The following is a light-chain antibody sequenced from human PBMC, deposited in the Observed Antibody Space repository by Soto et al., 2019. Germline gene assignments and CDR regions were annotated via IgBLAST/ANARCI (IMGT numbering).Light chain of an antibody. CDR1: ENVNSW. CDR3: QQYNGHPLT. CDR2: KAS. V-gene: IGKV1-5*03. Sequence: EIQMTQSPSTLSASVGDRVTINCLASENVNSWVAWHQQKPGRAPKLLIYKASSLESGVPSRFSGSGFGTEFTLTISNLQTDDFATYYCQQYNGHPLTFGGGTKVEIK. J-gene: IGKJ4*01.